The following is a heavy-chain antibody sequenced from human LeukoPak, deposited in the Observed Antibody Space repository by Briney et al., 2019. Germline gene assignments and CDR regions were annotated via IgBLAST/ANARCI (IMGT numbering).Heavy chain of an antibody. CDR3: ARGPRQLRGSFDL. J-gene: IGHJ2*01. Sequence: ASVKVSCKASGYTFTSNGITWVRQAPGQGLEWMGWISVYNGNTNYAQKFQGGVTVTTDTSTSTAYMELRSLKSDDTAVYYCARGPRQLRGSFDLWGRGTLVTVSS. D-gene: IGHD6-6*01. CDR2: ISVYNGNT. CDR1: GYTFTSNG. V-gene: IGHV1-18*01.